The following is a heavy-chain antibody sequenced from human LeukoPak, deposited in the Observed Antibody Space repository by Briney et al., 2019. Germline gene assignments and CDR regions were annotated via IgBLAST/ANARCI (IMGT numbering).Heavy chain of an antibody. CDR1: GFNFHVFG. CDR3: VXDQRPLPGPSDSSGVPVLDAFDF. D-gene: IGHD3-22*01. Sequence: PGGSLRLSCVASGFNFHVFGXXXXRQTPGKXLXXXXXXXXGGGTYYADSVXGRLTISRDNSNKALYLQMSSLVVEDTAIYFCVXDQRPLPGPSDSSGVPVLDAFDFWGQGTAVTVSS. J-gene: IGHJ3*01. CDR2: XXXGGGT. V-gene: IGHV3-23*01.